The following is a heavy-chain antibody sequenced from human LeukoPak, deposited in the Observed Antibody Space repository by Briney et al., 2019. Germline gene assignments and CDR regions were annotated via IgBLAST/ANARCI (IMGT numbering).Heavy chain of an antibody. Sequence: GSLRLSCAASGFTFSSAWMSWVRQAPGKGLEWVANVNQDGSGKYYVDSVKGRFTISKDNAKNSLYLQMNSLRAEDTAVYYCARGRSGWYHAFDIWGQGTMVTVSS. D-gene: IGHD6-19*01. CDR3: ARGRSGWYHAFDI. CDR1: GFTFSSAW. V-gene: IGHV3-7*01. J-gene: IGHJ3*02. CDR2: VNQDGSGK.